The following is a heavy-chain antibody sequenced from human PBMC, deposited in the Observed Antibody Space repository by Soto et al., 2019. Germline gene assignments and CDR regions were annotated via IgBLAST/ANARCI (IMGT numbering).Heavy chain of an antibody. CDR3: AHRRVRDSSGENFDS. J-gene: IGHJ4*02. CDR2: LYWDDDK. D-gene: IGHD6-19*01. Sequence: QITLKESGPTLVKPTQTLTLTCTFSGFSLNTNAVGVAWIRQPPGKALEWLALLYWDDDKRCSPSLKSRLTITTDTSKNQVVLTKTNMDPEDTATYYCAHRRVRDSSGENFDSWGQGTLVTVSS. CDR1: GFSLNTNAVG. V-gene: IGHV2-5*02.